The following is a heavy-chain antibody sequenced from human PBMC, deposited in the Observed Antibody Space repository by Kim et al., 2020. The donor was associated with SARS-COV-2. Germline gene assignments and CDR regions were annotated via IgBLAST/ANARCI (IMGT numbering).Heavy chain of an antibody. Sequence: GGSLRLSCAASGFTFSSYEMNWVRQAPGKGLEWVSYISSSGSTIYYADSVKGRFTISRDNAKNSLYLQMNSLRAEDTAVYYCARAPLYDHRSSWGQGTLVTVSS. J-gene: IGHJ4*02. CDR3: ARAPLYDHRSS. CDR2: ISSSGSTI. D-gene: IGHD3-16*01. CDR1: GFTFSSYE. V-gene: IGHV3-48*03.